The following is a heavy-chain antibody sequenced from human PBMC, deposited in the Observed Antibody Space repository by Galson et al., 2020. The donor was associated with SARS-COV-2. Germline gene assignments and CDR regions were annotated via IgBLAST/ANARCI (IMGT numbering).Heavy chain of an antibody. CDR3: ARDSEYYDVLTGYVAFSKKYYYYYGMDV. Sequence: GESLKLSCAASGFTFSSYGMHWVRQAPGKGLEWVAVISYDGSNKYYADSVNGRFTISRDNSKNTLYLQMNSLRAEDTAVYYCARDSEYYDVLTGYVAFSKKYYYYYGMDVWGQGTTVTVSS. V-gene: IGHV3-30*03. CDR1: GFTFSSYG. D-gene: IGHD3-9*01. CDR2: ISYDGSNK. J-gene: IGHJ6*02.